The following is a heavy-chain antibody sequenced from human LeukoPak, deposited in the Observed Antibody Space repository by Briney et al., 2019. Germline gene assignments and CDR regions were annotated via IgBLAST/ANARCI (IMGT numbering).Heavy chain of an antibody. V-gene: IGHV3-30*04. Sequence: GRSLRLSCAASGFTFSSYAMHWVRQAPGKGLEWVAVISYDGSNKYYADSVKGRFTISRDNSKNTLYLQMNSLRAEDTAVYYCARGGSGSSTSYFDYWGQGTLVTVSS. CDR3: ARGGSGSSTSYFDY. D-gene: IGHD3-10*01. J-gene: IGHJ4*02. CDR1: GFTFSSYA. CDR2: ISYDGSNK.